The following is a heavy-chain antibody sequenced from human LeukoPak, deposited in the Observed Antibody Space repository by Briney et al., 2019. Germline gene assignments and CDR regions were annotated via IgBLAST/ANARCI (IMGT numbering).Heavy chain of an antibody. CDR1: GFTSSSYA. Sequence: GGSLRLSCAASGFTSSSYAMSWVRQAPGKGLELVSSIGGSGDNTFYADSVKDRFTISRDNSKNTLFLQMNSLRAEDTAVYYCAKGRGTTVTSAANYWGQGTLVTVSS. J-gene: IGHJ4*02. CDR3: AKGRGTTVTSAANY. CDR2: IGGSGDNT. V-gene: IGHV3-23*01. D-gene: IGHD4-17*01.